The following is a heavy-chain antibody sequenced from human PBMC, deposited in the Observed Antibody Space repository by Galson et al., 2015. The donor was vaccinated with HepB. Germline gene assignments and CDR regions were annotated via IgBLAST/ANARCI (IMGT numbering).Heavy chain of an antibody. J-gene: IGHJ6*02. CDR3: ARAASSWLGYYYGMDV. Sequence: SVKVSCKASGYTFTSYGISWVRQAPGQGLEWMGWISAYNGNTNYAQKLQGRVTMTTDTSTSTAYMELRSLRSDDTAVYYCARAASSWLGYYYGMDVWGQGTTVTVSS. CDR1: GYTFTSYG. V-gene: IGHV1-18*01. CDR2: ISAYNGNT. D-gene: IGHD6-13*01.